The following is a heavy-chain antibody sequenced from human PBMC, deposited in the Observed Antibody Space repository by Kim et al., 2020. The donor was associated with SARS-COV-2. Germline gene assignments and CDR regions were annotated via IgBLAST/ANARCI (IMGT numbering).Heavy chain of an antibody. J-gene: IGHJ4*02. D-gene: IGHD6-19*01. Sequence: GGSLRLSCAASGFTFDDYAMHWVRQAPGKGLEWVSGISWNSGSIGYADSVKGRFTISRDNAKNSLYLQMNSLRAEDTALYYCAKDHGSGWYDGGGFDYWGQGTLVTVSS. CDR3: AKDHGSGWYDGGGFDY. CDR2: ISWNSGSI. CDR1: GFTFDDYA. V-gene: IGHV3-9*01.